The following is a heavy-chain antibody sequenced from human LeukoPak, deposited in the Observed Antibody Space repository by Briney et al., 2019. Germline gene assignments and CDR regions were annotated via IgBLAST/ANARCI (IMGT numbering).Heavy chain of an antibody. D-gene: IGHD1-26*01. V-gene: IGHV3-53*01. Sequence: GGSLRLSCAASGFSVSSNYVSWVRQAPGKGLEWVSVLYSGGTTYYADSVKGRFTISRDNSKNTLYLQMNSLRAEDTALYYCARDRNRGSYYLDYWGQGTLVTVSS. CDR2: LYSGGTT. CDR3: ARDRNRGSYYLDY. J-gene: IGHJ4*02. CDR1: GFSVSSNY.